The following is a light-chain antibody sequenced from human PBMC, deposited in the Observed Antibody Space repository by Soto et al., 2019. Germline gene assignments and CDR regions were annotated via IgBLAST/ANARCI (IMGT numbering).Light chain of an antibody. CDR1: QSISSW. CDR3: QQYNSYST. CDR2: DAS. V-gene: IGKV1-5*01. Sequence: DIQMTQSPSTLSASVGDRVTITFRASQSISSWLAWYQQKPGKAPKLLIYDASSLESGVPSRFSGSGSGTEFPLTISSLQPDDFATYYCQQYNSYSTFGQGTKVDIK. J-gene: IGKJ1*01.